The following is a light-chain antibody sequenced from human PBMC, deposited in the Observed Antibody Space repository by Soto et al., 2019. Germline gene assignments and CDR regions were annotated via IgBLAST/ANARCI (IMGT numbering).Light chain of an antibody. J-gene: IGKJ1*01. CDR3: QQYNDWLRT. V-gene: IGKV3-15*01. CDR2: GVS. CDR1: QSVNSN. Sequence: EIVMTQSPATLSVSPGERATLSCRASQSVNSNLAWYQQKPGQAPRLLIYGVSTRAPGIPARFSGSGSGTEFTLTISSLQSEDFVVYYCQQYNDWLRTFGQGTKVEIK.